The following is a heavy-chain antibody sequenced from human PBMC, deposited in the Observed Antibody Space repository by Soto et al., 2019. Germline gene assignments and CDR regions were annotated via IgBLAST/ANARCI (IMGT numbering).Heavy chain of an antibody. CDR3: ARDPPLSMIVVVGVDDF. V-gene: IGHV3-21*06. D-gene: IGHD3-22*01. CDR1: GFTFSSYA. Sequence: GGSLRLSCAASGFTFSSYAMNWVRQTQERGLEWVSSISSTSSYTHYADSVKGRFTISRDNDKGLVYLQMNSLRAEDTAVYYCARDPPLSMIVVVGVDDFWGQGTLVTVSS. CDR2: ISSTSSYT. J-gene: IGHJ4*02.